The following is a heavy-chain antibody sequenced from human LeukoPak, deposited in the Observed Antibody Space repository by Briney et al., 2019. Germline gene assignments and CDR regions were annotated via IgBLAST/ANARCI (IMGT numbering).Heavy chain of an antibody. Sequence: PGGSLRLSCAASGFTLSSYAMSWVRQAPGKGLDWVSAICASGGSTYYADSVKGRFTISRDTSKNTLYLQMNSLRAEDTAVYYCAKDRGYTGYDSGGIDFWGQGTLVTVSS. CDR1: GFTLSSYA. CDR3: AKDRGYTGYDSGGIDF. V-gene: IGHV3-23*01. J-gene: IGHJ4*02. D-gene: IGHD5-12*01. CDR2: ICASGGST.